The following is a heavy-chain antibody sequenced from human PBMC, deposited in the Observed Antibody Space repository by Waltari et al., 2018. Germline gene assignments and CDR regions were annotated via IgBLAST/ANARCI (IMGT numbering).Heavy chain of an antibody. D-gene: IGHD5-18*01. CDR2: IYWDNDK. Sequence: QITLKESGPTLLKPTQPLTVTCSFPGFSLTTTGVGVGWTRPPPGQALEWLAVIYWDNDKRYSPSLRNRLTITKDTSKNQVVLTMTNVDPVDTATYFCAHRALADTAMGWDFGSWDYWGQGALVTVSS. V-gene: IGHV2-5*02. CDR1: GFSLTTTGVG. J-gene: IGHJ4*02. CDR3: AHRALADTAMGWDFGSWDY.